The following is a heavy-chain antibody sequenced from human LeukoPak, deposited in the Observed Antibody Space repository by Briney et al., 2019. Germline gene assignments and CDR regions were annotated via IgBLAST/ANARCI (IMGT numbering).Heavy chain of an antibody. D-gene: IGHD2-15*01. Sequence: GGSLRLSCAASGFTFSSYWMSWVRQAPGKGLEWVANIKQDGSEKYYVDSVKGRFTISRDNAKNSLYLQMNSLRAEDTAVYYCAREYCSGGSCSYYYYYMDVWGKGTTVTVSS. J-gene: IGHJ6*03. CDR2: IKQDGSEK. CDR3: AREYCSGGSCSYYYYYMDV. CDR1: GFTFSSYW. V-gene: IGHV3-7*01.